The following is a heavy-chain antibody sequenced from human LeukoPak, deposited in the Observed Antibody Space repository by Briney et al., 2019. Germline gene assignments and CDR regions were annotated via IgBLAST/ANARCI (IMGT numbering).Heavy chain of an antibody. D-gene: IGHD5-18*01. CDR3: AREREDTAAYDY. CDR2: ISSSGSTI. J-gene: IGHJ4*02. V-gene: IGHV3-48*03. CDR1: GFTFSGYE. Sequence: GGSLRLSCAASGFTFSGYEMNWVRQAPGKGLEWVSYISSSGSTIYYADSVKGRFTISRDNAKNSLYLQMNSLRAEDTAVYYCAREREDTAAYDYWGQGTLVTVSS.